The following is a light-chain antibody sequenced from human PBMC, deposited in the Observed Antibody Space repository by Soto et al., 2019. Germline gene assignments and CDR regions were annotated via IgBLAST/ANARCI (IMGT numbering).Light chain of an antibody. CDR2: AAS. CDR1: QSISNY. J-gene: IGKJ4*01. Sequence: DIQMTQSPASLSASVGDRVTITCRARQSISNYLNWYQLKPGKVPKLLIYAASTLKTGVPSRFSGSGSGTDFTLTISSLQPDDSATYYCQQSYSSWATFGRGTKVEIK. CDR3: QQSYSSWAT. V-gene: IGKV1-39*01.